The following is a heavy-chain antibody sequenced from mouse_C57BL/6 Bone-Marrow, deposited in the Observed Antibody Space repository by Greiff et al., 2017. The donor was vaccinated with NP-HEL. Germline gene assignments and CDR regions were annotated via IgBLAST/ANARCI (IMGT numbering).Heavy chain of an antibody. CDR3: ARDRWLLFDY. CDR1: GFTFSSYA. V-gene: IGHV5-4*01. J-gene: IGHJ2*01. CDR2: ISDGGSYT. D-gene: IGHD2-3*01. Sequence: EVKVVESGGGLVKPGGSLKLSCAASGFTFSSYAMSWVRQTPEKRLEWVATISDGGSYTYYPDNVKGRFTISRDNAKNNLYLQMSHLKSEDPAMYYCARDRWLLFDYWGQGTTLTVSS.